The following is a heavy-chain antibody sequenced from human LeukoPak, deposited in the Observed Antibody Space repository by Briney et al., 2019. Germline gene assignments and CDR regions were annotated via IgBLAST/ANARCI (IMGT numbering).Heavy chain of an antibody. CDR1: GYSFTSYG. Sequence: ASVKVSCKASGYSFTSYGISWVRQAPGQGLEWMGSISAYNSNTNYAQNLQGRVTMTTDTSTSTVYLDLRSLRSDDTAVYYCARHGDGDNFEYIRHWGQGTLVTVSS. J-gene: IGHJ1*01. V-gene: IGHV1-18*01. CDR2: ISAYNSNT. CDR3: ARHGDGDNFEYIRH. D-gene: IGHD5-24*01.